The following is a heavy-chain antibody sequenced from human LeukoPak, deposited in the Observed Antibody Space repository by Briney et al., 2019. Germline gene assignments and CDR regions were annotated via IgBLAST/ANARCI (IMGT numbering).Heavy chain of an antibody. J-gene: IGHJ4*02. CDR2: INPNSGGT. Sequence: GASVKVSCKASGGTFSSYAISWVRQAPGQGLEWMGWINPNSGGTNYAQKFQGWVTMTRDTSISTAYMELSRLRSDDTAVYYCAIYSSSSPFDYWGQGTLVTVSS. V-gene: IGHV1-2*04. CDR3: AIYSSSSPFDY. D-gene: IGHD6-6*01. CDR1: GGTFSSYA.